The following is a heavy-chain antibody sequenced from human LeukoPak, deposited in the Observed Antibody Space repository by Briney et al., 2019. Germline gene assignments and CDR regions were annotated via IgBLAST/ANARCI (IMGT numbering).Heavy chain of an antibody. CDR2: ISAYNGNT. CDR1: GYTFTSYG. V-gene: IGHV1-18*01. CDR3: ARDHITNYDILTGCDY. D-gene: IGHD3-9*01. Sequence: GASVKVSCKASGYTFTSYGISWVRQAPGQGLEWMGWISAYNGNTNYAQKLQGRVTMTTDTSTSTAYMELRSLRSDDTAVYYCARDHITNYDILTGCDYWGQGTLVTASS. J-gene: IGHJ4*02.